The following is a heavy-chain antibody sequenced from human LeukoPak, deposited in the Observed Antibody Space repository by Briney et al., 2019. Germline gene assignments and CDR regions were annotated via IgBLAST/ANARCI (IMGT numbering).Heavy chain of an antibody. Sequence: GSLRLSCAASGFTFSSYSMNWVRQPPGKGLEWIGEINHSGSTNYNPSLKSRVTISVDTSKNQFSLKLSSVTAADTAVYYCAIAARPRGYYFDYWGQGTLVTVSS. CDR1: GFTFSSYS. V-gene: IGHV4-34*08. CDR2: INHSGST. CDR3: AIAARPRGYYFDY. J-gene: IGHJ4*02. D-gene: IGHD6-6*01.